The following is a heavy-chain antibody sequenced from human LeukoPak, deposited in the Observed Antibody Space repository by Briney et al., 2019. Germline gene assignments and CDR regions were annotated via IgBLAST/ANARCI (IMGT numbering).Heavy chain of an antibody. Sequence: PGGSLRLSCAASGFTFGSYWMSWVRQAPGKGLEWVANIKQDGSEKYYVDSVKGRFTISRDNAKNSLYLQMNSLRAEDTAVYYCARGENYGDPVDYWGQGTLVTVSS. CDR2: IKQDGSEK. V-gene: IGHV3-7*01. D-gene: IGHD4-17*01. CDR3: ARGENYGDPVDY. J-gene: IGHJ4*02. CDR1: GFTFGSYW.